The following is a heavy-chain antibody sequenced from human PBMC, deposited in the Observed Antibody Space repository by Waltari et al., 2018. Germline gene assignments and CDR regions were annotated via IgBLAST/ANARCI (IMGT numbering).Heavy chain of an antibody. V-gene: IGHV1-69*13. Sequence: QVQLVQSGAEVKKPGSSVKVSCKASGGTFSSYAISWVRQAPGQGLEWMGGIIPSFGTANYAQKFQGRVTITADESTSTAYMELSSLRSEDTAVYYCARDHKFPMASSEPYYYGMDVWGQGTTVTVSS. J-gene: IGHJ6*02. CDR2: IIPSFGTA. CDR3: ARDHKFPMASSEPYYYGMDV. CDR1: GGTFSSYA. D-gene: IGHD5-12*01.